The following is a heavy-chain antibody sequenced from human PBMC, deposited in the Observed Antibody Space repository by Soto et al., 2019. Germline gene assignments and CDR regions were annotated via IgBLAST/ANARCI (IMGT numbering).Heavy chain of an antibody. CDR3: AREWGREVYNYQTYFDS. CDR1: GYTFTSYG. CDR2: ISAYNGNT. D-gene: IGHD5-12*01. Sequence: QVQLVQSGAEVKKPGASVKVSCKASGYTFTSYGISWVRQAPGQGLEGMGWISAYNGNTNYAQKHLGRGSMTTDTSTSKVHMEVRSVRADDTGVCYGAREWGREVYNYQTYFDSLGQGTLVTVSS. V-gene: IGHV1-18*01. J-gene: IGHJ4*02.